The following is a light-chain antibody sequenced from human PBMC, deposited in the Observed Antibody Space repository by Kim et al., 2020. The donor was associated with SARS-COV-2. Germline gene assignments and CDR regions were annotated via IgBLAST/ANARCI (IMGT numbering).Light chain of an antibody. CDR1: QTVLYNSNNKNY. CDR2: WAS. CDR3: QQYYSAPPS. V-gene: IGKV4-1*01. Sequence: RATINCKSSQTVLYNSNNKNYLAWDQKKPGQPPKLLIYWASIRESGVSDRFSGSGSETDFTLTISSLQAEDVAVYYCQQYYSAPPSFGEGTKLEIK. J-gene: IGKJ2*03.